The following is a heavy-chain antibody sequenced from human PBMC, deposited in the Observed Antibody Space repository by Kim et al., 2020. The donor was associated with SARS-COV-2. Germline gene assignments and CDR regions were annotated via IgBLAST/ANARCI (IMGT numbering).Heavy chain of an antibody. CDR1: GYTFTSYD. Sequence: ASVKVSCKASGYTFTSYDINWVRQATGQGLEWMGWMNPNSGNTGYAQKFQGRVTMTRNTSISTAYMELSSLRSEDTAVYYCARGLIPTYSSSWYYFDYWGQRTLVTVSS. D-gene: IGHD6-13*01. J-gene: IGHJ4*02. CDR3: ARGLIPTYSSSWYYFDY. CDR2: MNPNSGNT. V-gene: IGHV1-8*01.